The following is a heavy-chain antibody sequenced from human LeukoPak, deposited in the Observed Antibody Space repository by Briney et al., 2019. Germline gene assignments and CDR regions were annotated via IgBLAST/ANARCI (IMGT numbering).Heavy chain of an antibody. V-gene: IGHV1-18*01. J-gene: IGHJ4*02. Sequence: ASVKVSCKASGYTFTNYGTSWVRQAPGQGLEWMGRISGYNGNTKYAQKVQGRVTMTTDTSTSTAYKELRSLRSDDTAVYYCARCLSGSYRPDYWGQGTPVTVSS. D-gene: IGHD1-26*01. CDR3: ARCLSGSYRPDY. CDR2: ISGYNGNT. CDR1: GYTFTNYG.